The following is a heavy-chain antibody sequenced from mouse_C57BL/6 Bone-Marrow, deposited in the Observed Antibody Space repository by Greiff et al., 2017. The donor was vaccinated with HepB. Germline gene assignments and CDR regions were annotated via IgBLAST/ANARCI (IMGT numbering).Heavy chain of an antibody. CDR1: GYTFTSYG. Sequence: VQLQQSGAELARPGASVKLSCKASGYTFTSYGISWVKQRTGQGLEWIGEIYPRSGYTYYNEKFKGKATLTADKSSSTAYMELRSLTSEDSAVYFCARRFITTVVAHWYFDVWGTGTTVTVSS. D-gene: IGHD1-1*01. CDR3: ARRFITTVVAHWYFDV. J-gene: IGHJ1*03. CDR2: IYPRSGYT. V-gene: IGHV1-81*01.